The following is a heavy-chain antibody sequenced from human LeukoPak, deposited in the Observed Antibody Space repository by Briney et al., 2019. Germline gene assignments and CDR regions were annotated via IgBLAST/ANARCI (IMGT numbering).Heavy chain of an antibody. CDR1: GFTFSSYA. CDR3: AKYGSGTYYNGLH. J-gene: IGHJ4*02. CDR2: VSGSGGST. V-gene: IGHV3-23*01. D-gene: IGHD3-10*01. Sequence: GGSLRLSCAASGFTFSSYALSWVCQAPGKGLECFSAVSGSGGSTYYADSVKGRFTISRDISKSTLYLQMNSLRDEDTALYYCAKYGSGTYYNGLHWGQGTLVTVSS.